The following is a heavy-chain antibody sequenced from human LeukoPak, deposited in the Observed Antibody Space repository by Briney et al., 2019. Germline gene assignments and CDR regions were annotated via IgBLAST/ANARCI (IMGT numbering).Heavy chain of an antibody. V-gene: IGHV3-48*04. CDR2: ISGSATSI. CDR3: ASLTDLEGYFQH. Sequence: GGSLRLSCAASGFTFSSYSMNWVRQAPGKGLEWISYISGSATSISYADSVRGRFTISRDNAKNSLYLQMNSLRAEDTAVYYCASLTDLEGYFQHWGQGTLVTVSS. J-gene: IGHJ1*01. D-gene: IGHD1-1*01. CDR1: GFTFSSYS.